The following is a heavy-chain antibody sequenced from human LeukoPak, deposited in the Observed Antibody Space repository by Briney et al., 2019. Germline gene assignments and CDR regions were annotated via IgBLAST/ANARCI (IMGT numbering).Heavy chain of an antibody. V-gene: IGHV3-74*01. J-gene: IGHJ4*02. CDR1: GFTFSNSW. CDR2: ISPDGRGT. D-gene: IGHD5-12*01. CDR3: ATYNWGYDVDY. Sequence: GSLRLSCAASGFTFSNSWMYWVRQAPEKGLVWVSGISPDGRGTRYADSVKGRFTISGDNAKYTLYLQMNSLRADDTAVYYCATYNWGYDVDYWGEGSLVTVSS.